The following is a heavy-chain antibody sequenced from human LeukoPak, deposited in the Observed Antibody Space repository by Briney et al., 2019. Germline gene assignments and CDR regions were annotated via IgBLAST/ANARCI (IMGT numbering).Heavy chain of an antibody. CDR1: GFTFYDYA. V-gene: IGHV3-43*02. J-gene: IGHJ4*02. CDR2: MSGDGDRI. D-gene: IGHD3-10*01. Sequence: AGGSLRLSCAASGFTFYDYAMRWVRQAPGKGLEWVSLMSGDGDRIYYADSVKGRFTISRDNSKNSLYLQMNSLRTEDTALYYCAKPYYYGSGAPTLDQWGQGTLVTVSS. CDR3: AKPYYYGSGAPTLDQ.